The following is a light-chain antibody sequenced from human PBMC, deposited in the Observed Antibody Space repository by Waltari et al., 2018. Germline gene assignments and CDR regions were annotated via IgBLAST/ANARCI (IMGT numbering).Light chain of an antibody. CDR1: QSVSSY. J-gene: IGKJ1*01. CDR3: QQRSNWPRT. CDR2: DAS. Sequence: EIVLTQSPATLSLSPGERATLSCRASQSVSSYLAGYQQKPDQAPRLLIYDASNRATGIPARFSGSGSGTDFTLTISSLEPEDFAVYYCQQRSNWPRTFGQGTKVEI. V-gene: IGKV3-11*01.